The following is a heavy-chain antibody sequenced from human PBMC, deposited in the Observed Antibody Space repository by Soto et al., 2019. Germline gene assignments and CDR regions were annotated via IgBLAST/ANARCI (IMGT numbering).Heavy chain of an antibody. Sequence: GGSLRLSCAASGFTFSSYSMNWVRQAPGKGLEWVSYISSSSSTIYYADSVKGRFTISRDNAKNSLYLQMNSLRAEDTAVYYCARDSHYEDFDYWGQGTLVTVSS. CDR3: ARDSHYEDFDY. J-gene: IGHJ4*02. D-gene: IGHD4-17*01. CDR1: GFTFSSYS. V-gene: IGHV3-48*01. CDR2: ISSSSSTI.